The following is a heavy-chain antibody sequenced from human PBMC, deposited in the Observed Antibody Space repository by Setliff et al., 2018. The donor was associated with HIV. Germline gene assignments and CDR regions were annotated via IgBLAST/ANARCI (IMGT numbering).Heavy chain of an antibody. CDR1: GFIFSTYG. J-gene: IGHJ4*02. V-gene: IGHV3-30*02. Sequence: PGGSLRLSCEASGFIFSTYGMHWVRQAPGKGLEWVAFIRSDETNKYYSDSVKGRFTISRDTSKNTLFLQMNSLIAEDTAVYYCARDLGSGSYRNLDYWGQGTLVTVSS. D-gene: IGHD3-10*01. CDR2: IRSDETNK. CDR3: ARDLGSGSYRNLDY.